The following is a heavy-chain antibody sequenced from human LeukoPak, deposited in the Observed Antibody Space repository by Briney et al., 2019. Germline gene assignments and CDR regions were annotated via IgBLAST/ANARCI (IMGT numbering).Heavy chain of an antibody. CDR1: GGSISSYY. CDR2: IYTSGST. V-gene: IGHV4-4*07. CDR3: ATSPKNQERWFAFDI. D-gene: IGHD1-14*01. J-gene: IGHJ3*02. Sequence: SETLSLTCTVSGGSISSYYWSWIRQPAGKGLEWIGRIYTSGSTNYNPSLKSRVTMSVDTSKNQFSLKLSSVTAADTAVYYCATSPKNQERWFAFDIWGQGTMVTVSS.